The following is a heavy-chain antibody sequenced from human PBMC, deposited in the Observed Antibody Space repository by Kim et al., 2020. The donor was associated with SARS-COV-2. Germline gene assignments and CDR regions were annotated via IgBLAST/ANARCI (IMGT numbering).Heavy chain of an antibody. V-gene: IGHV4-59*13. D-gene: IGHD3-10*01. J-gene: IGHJ6*02. CDR1: GGSISSYY. CDR2: IYYSGST. Sequence: SETLSLTCTVSGGSISSYYWSWIRQPPGKGLEWIGYIYYSGSTNYNPSLKSRVTISVDTSKNQFSLKLSSVTAADTAVYYCARDKLITMVRGVINDYYYYGMDVWGQGTTVTVSS. CDR3: ARDKLITMVRGVINDYYYYGMDV.